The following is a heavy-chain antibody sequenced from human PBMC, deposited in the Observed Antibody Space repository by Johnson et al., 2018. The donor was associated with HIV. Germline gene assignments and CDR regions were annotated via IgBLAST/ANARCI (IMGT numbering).Heavy chain of an antibody. D-gene: IGHD3-16*01. CDR2: ISYDGSNQ. CDR1: GFTFSSYA. CDR3: ALVLGALPGAFDI. J-gene: IGHJ3*02. Sequence: QVQLVESGGGVVQPGRSLRLSCAASGFTFSSYAMHWVRQAPGKGLEWVAVISYDGSNQYYADSVKGRFTISRDNSKNTLYLQMNSLRAEDTAVYYCALVLGALPGAFDIWGQGTMVAVSS. V-gene: IGHV3-30*14.